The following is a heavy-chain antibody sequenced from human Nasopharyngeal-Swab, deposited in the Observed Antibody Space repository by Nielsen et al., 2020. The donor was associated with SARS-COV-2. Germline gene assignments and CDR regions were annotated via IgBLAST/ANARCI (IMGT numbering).Heavy chain of an antibody. CDR3: AKVLQQLVYDAFDI. D-gene: IGHD6-13*01. Sequence: VRQAPGKGLEWVSAISGSGGSTYYADSVKGRFTISRDNSKNTLYLQMNSLRAEDTGVYYCAKVLQQLVYDAFDIWGQGTMVTVSS. CDR2: ISGSGGST. V-gene: IGHV3-23*01. J-gene: IGHJ3*02.